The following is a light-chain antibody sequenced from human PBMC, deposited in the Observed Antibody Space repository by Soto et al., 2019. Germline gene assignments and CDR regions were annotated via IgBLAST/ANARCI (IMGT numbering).Light chain of an antibody. V-gene: IGKV3D-20*02. J-gene: IGKJ4*01. CDR2: DAS. Sequence: IVLTQSPGTLSLSPGERATLSCRASQSVSSSFLAWYQQKPGQAPRLLIYDASNRATGIPARFSGSGSGTDFTLTISSLEPEDFAVYYCQQRSNSFGGGTKVDIK. CDR1: QSVSSSF. CDR3: QQRSNS.